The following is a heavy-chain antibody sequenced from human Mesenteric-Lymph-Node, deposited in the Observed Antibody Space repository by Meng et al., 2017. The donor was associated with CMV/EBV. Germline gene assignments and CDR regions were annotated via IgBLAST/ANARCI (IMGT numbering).Heavy chain of an antibody. V-gene: IGHV3-21*01. CDR3: AKDRRFCDSTTCPDY. CDR2: ITYTSTYI. D-gene: IGHD2/OR15-2a*01. J-gene: IGHJ4*02. CDR1: GFSFSSYS. Sequence: GESLKISCAASGFSFSSYSMNWVRQAPGRGLEWVSSITYTSTYIYYADSVKGRFTISRDNSKNTLYLQMNSLRVEDTAVYYCAKDRRFCDSTTCPDYWGQGTLVTVSS.